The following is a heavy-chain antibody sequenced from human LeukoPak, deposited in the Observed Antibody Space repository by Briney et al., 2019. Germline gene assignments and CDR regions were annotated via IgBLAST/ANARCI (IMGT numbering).Heavy chain of an antibody. Sequence: GGSLRLSCAASGFTFSSYSMNWVRQAPGKGLEWVSAIGGSGGSTYYADSVKGRFTISRDNSKNTLYLQMNSLRAEDTAVYYCARGQSGSLALDYWGQGTLVTVSS. J-gene: IGHJ4*02. CDR1: GFTFSSYS. CDR3: ARGQSGSLALDY. V-gene: IGHV3-23*01. CDR2: IGGSGGST. D-gene: IGHD1-26*01.